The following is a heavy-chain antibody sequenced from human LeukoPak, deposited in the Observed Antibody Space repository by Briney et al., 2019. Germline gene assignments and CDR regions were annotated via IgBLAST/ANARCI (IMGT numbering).Heavy chain of an antibody. CDR3: ASCPWYCSGGSCYHMNWFDP. CDR1: GYTFTGYY. CDR2: INPNSSGT. D-gene: IGHD2-15*01. J-gene: IGHJ5*02. V-gene: IGHV1-2*02. Sequence: ASVKVSCKASGYTFTGYYMHWGRQAPGQGLEWVGWINPNSSGTNYAEIFQGGVTMTRDTSISRGYMELRRLRSDDTAVYYCASCPWYCSGGSCYHMNWFDPWGQGTLVTVSS.